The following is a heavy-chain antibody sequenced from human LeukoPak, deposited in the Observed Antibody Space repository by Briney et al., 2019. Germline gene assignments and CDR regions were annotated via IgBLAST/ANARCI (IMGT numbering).Heavy chain of an antibody. CDR3: AIHGPVGASYFDY. V-gene: IGHV4-4*07. CDR1: GGSISSYY. D-gene: IGHD1-26*01. J-gene: IGHJ4*02. CDR2: IYSSVST. Sequence: PSETLSLTCTVSGGSISSYYWSWIRQPAGKGLEWIGRIYSSVSTNYNPSLKSRVTMSADTSKNQFSLKLSSVTAADTAVYYCAIHGPVGASYFDYWGQGTLVTVSS.